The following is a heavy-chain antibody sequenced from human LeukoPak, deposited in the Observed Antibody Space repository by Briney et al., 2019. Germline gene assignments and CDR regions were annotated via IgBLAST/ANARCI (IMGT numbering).Heavy chain of an antibody. Sequence: SETLSLTCTVSGGSISSSSYYWGWIRQPPGKGLEWIGSIYYSGSTYYNPSLKSRVTISVDTSKNQFSLRLSSVTAADTAVYYCARRVGRWFGERAYYYNYMDVWGKGTTVTISS. D-gene: IGHD3-10*01. J-gene: IGHJ6*03. V-gene: IGHV4-39*07. CDR2: IYYSGST. CDR1: GGSISSSSYY. CDR3: ARRVGRWFGERAYYYNYMDV.